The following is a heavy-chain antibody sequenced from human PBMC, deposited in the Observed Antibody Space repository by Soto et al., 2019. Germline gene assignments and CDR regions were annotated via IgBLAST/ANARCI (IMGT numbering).Heavy chain of an antibody. CDR3: AIAQGSSWYDY. V-gene: IGHV3-64*07. CDR2: ISSSGDTT. Sequence: EVQLVESGGGLVQPGGSLRLSCAASGFTFSIYAMHWVRQAPGQGLELVAAISSSGDTTYYPDSVKGRFTMSRDNSKNTVYLQLGSLRGEDMAVYYCAIAQGSSWYDYWGQGTLVTVSS. CDR1: GFTFSIYA. J-gene: IGHJ4*02. D-gene: IGHD6-13*01.